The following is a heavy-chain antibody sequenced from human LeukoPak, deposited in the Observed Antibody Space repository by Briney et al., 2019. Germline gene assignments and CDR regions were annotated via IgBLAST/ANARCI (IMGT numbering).Heavy chain of an antibody. D-gene: IGHD6-13*01. CDR3: AKDGAPGEGAAAGHY. CDR1: GFTFSSYG. J-gene: IGHJ4*02. V-gene: IGHV3-30*18. CDR2: ISYDGSNK. Sequence: PGGSLRLSCAASGFTFSSYGMHWVRQAPGKGLEWVAVISYDGSNKYYADSVKGRFTISRDNSKNTLYLQMNSLRAEDTAVYYCAKDGAPGEGAAAGHYWGQGTLVTVSS.